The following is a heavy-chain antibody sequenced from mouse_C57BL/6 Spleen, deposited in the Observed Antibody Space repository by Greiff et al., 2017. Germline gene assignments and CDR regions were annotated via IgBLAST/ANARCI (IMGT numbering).Heavy chain of an antibody. J-gene: IGHJ2*01. V-gene: IGHV1-80*01. Sequence: QVQLQQSGAELVTPAASVKISCKASGYAFSSYWLSWVTQRPGTGLEWLGQIYPGDGDTNYTGKFKGKATLTADTSSSTAYMQLSSLTSEDSAVYCCARWGTTVGAFDDWGKGTTLTVSS. CDR1: GYAFSSYW. D-gene: IGHD1-1*01. CDR2: IYPGDGDT. CDR3: ARWGTTVGAFDD.